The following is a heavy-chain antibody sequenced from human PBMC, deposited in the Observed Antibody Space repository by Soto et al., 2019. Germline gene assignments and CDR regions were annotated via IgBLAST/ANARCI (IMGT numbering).Heavy chain of an antibody. V-gene: IGHV3-30*03. CDR1: GFTFSSYG. D-gene: IGHD3-16*01. Sequence: QVQLVESGGGVVQPGRSLRRSCAASGFTFSSYGMHWVRQAPGKGLEWVAVISYDGRNKYYADSVKGRFTISRDNSKNTLYLQMNSLRAEDTAVYYCASEGHRFHYWGQGTLVTVSS. J-gene: IGHJ4*02. CDR2: ISYDGRNK. CDR3: ASEGHRFHY.